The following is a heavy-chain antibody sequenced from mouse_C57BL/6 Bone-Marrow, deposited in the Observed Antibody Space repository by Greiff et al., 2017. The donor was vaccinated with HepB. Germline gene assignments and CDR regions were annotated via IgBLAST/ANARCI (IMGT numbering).Heavy chain of an antibody. CDR1: GFTFSSYT. Sequence: EVKLVESGGGLVKPGGSLKLSCAASGFTFSSYTMSWVRQTPEKRLEWVATISRGGGNTYYTDSVKGRFTISRDNAKNTLYLQMSSLRSEDTALYDCASPLRGAMDYWGQGTSVTVSS. J-gene: IGHJ4*01. CDR3: ASPLRGAMDY. D-gene: IGHD1-1*01. V-gene: IGHV5-9*01. CDR2: ISRGGGNT.